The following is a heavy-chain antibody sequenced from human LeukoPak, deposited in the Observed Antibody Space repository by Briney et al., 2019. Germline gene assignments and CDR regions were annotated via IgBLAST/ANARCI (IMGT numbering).Heavy chain of an antibody. D-gene: IGHD3-10*01. Sequence: PSETLSLTCTVSGGSISSYYWSWIRQAPGKGLEWIGYIYYTGSIYYNPSLKSRVTMSVDTSKNQLSLNLTSVTAADTAVYYCARDWKGFGELWDNWFDPWGQGTLVTVSS. CDR1: GGSISSYY. J-gene: IGHJ5*02. CDR3: ARDWKGFGELWDNWFDP. V-gene: IGHV4-59*04. CDR2: IYYTGSI.